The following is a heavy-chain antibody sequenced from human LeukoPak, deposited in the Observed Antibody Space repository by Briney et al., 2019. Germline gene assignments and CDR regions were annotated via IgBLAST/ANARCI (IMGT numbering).Heavy chain of an antibody. D-gene: IGHD6-13*01. V-gene: IGHV4-59*01. CDR1: GGSISSYY. CDR3: ARGQRIAAAVVDY. J-gene: IGHJ4*02. Sequence: SETLSLTCTVSGGSISSYYWSWIRQPPGKGLEWIGYIYYSGSTSYNPSLKSRVTISVDTSKNQFSLKLSSVTAADTAVYYCARGQRIAAAVVDYWGQGTLVTVSS. CDR2: IYYSGST.